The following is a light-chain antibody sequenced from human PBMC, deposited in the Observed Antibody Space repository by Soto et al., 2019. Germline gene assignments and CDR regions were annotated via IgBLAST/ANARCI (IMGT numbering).Light chain of an antibody. Sequence: DIQMTQSPSSLSASVGDRVIITCQASQSISSYLNWYQQKPGKAPKLLIYAASSLQSGVPSRFSGSGSGTDFTLTISSLQPEDFATYYCQQSHSTPLTFGGGTKVEIK. CDR1: QSISSY. V-gene: IGKV1-39*01. CDR3: QQSHSTPLT. J-gene: IGKJ4*01. CDR2: AAS.